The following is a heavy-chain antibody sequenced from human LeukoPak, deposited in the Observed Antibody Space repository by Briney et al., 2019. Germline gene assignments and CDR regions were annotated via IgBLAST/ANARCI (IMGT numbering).Heavy chain of an antibody. CDR3: ARGPKNLDRLRDLDY. D-gene: IGHD1-1*01. V-gene: IGHV3-30*04. CDR1: GFTFSSYA. Sequence: PGGSLRLSCAASGFTFSSYAMHWVRQAPGKGLEWVAVISYDGSNKYYADSVKGRFTISRDNSKNTLYLQMNSLRAEDTAVYYCARGPKNLDRLRDLDYWGQGTLVTVSS. J-gene: IGHJ4*02. CDR2: ISYDGSNK.